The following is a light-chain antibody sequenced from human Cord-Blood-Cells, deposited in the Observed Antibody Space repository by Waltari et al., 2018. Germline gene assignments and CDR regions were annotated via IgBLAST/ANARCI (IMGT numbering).Light chain of an antibody. Sequence: DIQMTQSPSSLSASVGDRVTITCRASQSISSYLNWDQQKPGKAPKLLIYAASSLQSGVPSSFSGSGSGTDFTLTISSLQPEDFATYYCQQSYSTPQTFGQGTKVEIK. CDR3: QQSYSTPQT. V-gene: IGKV1-39*01. CDR2: AAS. CDR1: QSISSY. J-gene: IGKJ1*01.